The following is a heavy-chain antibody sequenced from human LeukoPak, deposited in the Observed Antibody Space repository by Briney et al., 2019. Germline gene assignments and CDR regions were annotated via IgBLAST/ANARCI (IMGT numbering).Heavy chain of an antibody. V-gene: IGHV3-9*01. CDR1: GFTFDDYA. J-gene: IGHJ3*02. D-gene: IGHD1-14*01. CDR3: ARSYTYLGAFDI. CDR2: ISWNSGSI. Sequence: PGRSLRLSCAASGFTFDDYAMHWVRQAPGKGLEWVSGISWNSGSIGYADSVKGRFTISRDNAKNSLYLQMNSLRAEDTALYYCARSYTYLGAFDIWGQGTMVTVSS.